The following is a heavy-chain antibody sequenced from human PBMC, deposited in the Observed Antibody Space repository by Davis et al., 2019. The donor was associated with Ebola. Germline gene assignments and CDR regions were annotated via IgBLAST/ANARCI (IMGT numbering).Heavy chain of an antibody. Sequence: GESLKISCAASGFTFSSYAMHWVRQAPGKGLEWVAFISYDGSDKYYADSVKGRFTISRDNSKNTLYLQMNNLRAEDTAVYYCAKDRGMTTVTTRHYFDYWGQGTLVTVSS. J-gene: IGHJ4*02. CDR1: GFTFSSYA. CDR2: ISYDGSDK. CDR3: AKDRGMTTVTTRHYFDY. D-gene: IGHD4-11*01. V-gene: IGHV3-30-3*01.